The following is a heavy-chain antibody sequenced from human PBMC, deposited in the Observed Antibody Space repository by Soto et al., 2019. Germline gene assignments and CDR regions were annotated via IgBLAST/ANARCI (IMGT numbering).Heavy chain of an antibody. CDR1: GFTFSSYA. J-gene: IGHJ4*02. CDR3: AKVSDRAAAGRRSFDY. CDR2: ISGSGGST. V-gene: IGHV3-23*01. Sequence: EAQLLESGGGLVQPGGSLRLSCAASGFTFSSYAMSWVRQAPGKGLEWVSAISGSGGSTYYADSVKGRFTISRDNSKNTLYLQMNSLRAEDTAVYYCAKVSDRAAAGRRSFDYWGQGTLVTVSS. D-gene: IGHD6-13*01.